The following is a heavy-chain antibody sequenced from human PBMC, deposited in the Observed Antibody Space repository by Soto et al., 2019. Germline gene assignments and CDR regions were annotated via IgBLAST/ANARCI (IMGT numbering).Heavy chain of an antibody. CDR2: ISGSGGST. Sequence: VGSLRLSCAASGFTFSSYAMSWVRQAPGKGLEWVSAISGSGGSTYYADSVKGWFTISRDNSKNTLYLQMNSLRAEDTAVYYCAKGVRGYFNFDYWGQGTLVTVSS. V-gene: IGHV3-23*01. J-gene: IGHJ4*02. CDR1: GFTFSSYA. CDR3: AKGVRGYFNFDY. D-gene: IGHD3-22*01.